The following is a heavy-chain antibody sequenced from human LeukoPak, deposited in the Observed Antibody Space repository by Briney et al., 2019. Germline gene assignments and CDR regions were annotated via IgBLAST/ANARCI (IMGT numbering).Heavy chain of an antibody. Sequence: ASVKVSCKASGYTFTGYYMHWVRQAPGQGLEWMGRINPNSGGTNYAQKFQGRVTITTDESTSTAYMGLSSLRSEDTAVYYCARTYYYDSYFDYWGQGTLVTVSS. J-gene: IGHJ4*02. CDR1: GYTFTGYY. V-gene: IGHV1-2*06. CDR3: ARTYYYDSYFDY. D-gene: IGHD3-22*01. CDR2: INPNSGGT.